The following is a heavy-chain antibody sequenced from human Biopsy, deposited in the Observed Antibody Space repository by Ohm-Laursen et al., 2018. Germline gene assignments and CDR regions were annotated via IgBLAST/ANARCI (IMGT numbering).Heavy chain of an antibody. D-gene: IGHD3-10*01. CDR3: VRGGPGSFPFDY. CDR2: LFTSGTT. V-gene: IGHV4-4*07. J-gene: IGHJ4*02. Sequence: SETLSLTCAVSGGSINSYYWSWMRQPAGKGLEWIGRLFTSGTTNYSPSLNNRVTMSVDTSKNQFSLRLPSVTAADTAVYYCVRGGPGSFPFDYWGPGTLVTVSS. CDR1: GGSINSYY.